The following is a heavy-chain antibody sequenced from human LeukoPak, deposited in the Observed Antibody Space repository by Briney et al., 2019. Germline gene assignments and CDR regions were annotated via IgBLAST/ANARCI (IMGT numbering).Heavy chain of an antibody. CDR2: MNPNSGNT. J-gene: IGHJ4*02. Sequence: ASVKVSCKASGYTFTSYDINWVRQATGQGLEWMGWMNPNSGNTGYAQRFQGRVTMTRNTSISTAYMELSSLRSEDTAVYYCARAADIVVVVAARRGYYFDYWGQGTLVTVSS. V-gene: IGHV1-8*01. D-gene: IGHD2-15*01. CDR3: ARAADIVVVVAARRGYYFDY. CDR1: GYTFTSYD.